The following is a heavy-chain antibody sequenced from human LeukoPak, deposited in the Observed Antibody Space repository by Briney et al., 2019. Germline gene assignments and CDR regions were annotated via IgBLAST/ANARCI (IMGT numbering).Heavy chain of an antibody. CDR2: IIPIFGTA. CDR3: ARGGVRTFRGTLGYYYYGMDV. V-gene: IGHV1-69*13. J-gene: IGHJ6*04. Sequence: ASVKVSGKASGGTFSSYAISWVRQAPGQGLEWMGGIIPIFGTANYAQKFQGRVTITADESTSTAYMELSSLRSEDTAVYYCARGGVRTFRGTLGYYYYGMDVWGKGTTVTVSS. CDR1: GGTFSSYA. D-gene: IGHD3-16*01.